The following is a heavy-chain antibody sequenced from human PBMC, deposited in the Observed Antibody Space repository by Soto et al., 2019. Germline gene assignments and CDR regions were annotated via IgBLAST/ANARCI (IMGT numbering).Heavy chain of an antibody. J-gene: IGHJ1*01. V-gene: IGHV3-30*18. Sequence: GGSLRLSCAPCGFTFSSYGMHWVGQAPGKGMEWVAVISYDGSNKYYADSVKGRFTISRDNSKNTLYLQMNSLRAEDTAVYYCAKGLLRFKEGGPHSGCGQGPLVTVSS. CDR1: GFTFSSYG. CDR3: AKGLLRFKEGGPHSG. D-gene: IGHD3-3*01. CDR2: ISYDGSNK.